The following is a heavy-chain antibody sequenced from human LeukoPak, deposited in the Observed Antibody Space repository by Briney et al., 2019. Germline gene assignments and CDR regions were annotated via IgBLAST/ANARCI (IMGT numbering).Heavy chain of an antibody. V-gene: IGHV3-7*05. D-gene: IGHD6-13*01. CDR2: IDQSGGRN. CDR1: GFTFSRFW. CDR3: ARDVDAGTFDI. J-gene: IGHJ3*02. Sequence: GGSLRFTCAASGFTFSRFWMNWVRQAPGRGLEWVANIDQSGGRNNYVDSVKGRFTTSRDNAKNSLFLEMSSLRADDTAVYFCARDVDAGTFDIWGRGTTVTVSS.